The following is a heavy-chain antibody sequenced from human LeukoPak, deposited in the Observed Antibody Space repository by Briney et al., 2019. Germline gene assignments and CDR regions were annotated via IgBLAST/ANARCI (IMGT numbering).Heavy chain of an antibody. CDR3: ARDLRVDTAMVY. CDR1: GGTFSSYA. CDR2: IIPIFGTA. V-gene: IGHV1-69*13. J-gene: IGHJ4*02. Sequence: SVKVSCKASGGTFSSYAISWVRQAPGQGLEWMGGIIPIFGTANYAQKFQGRVTITSDESTSTAYMELSSLRSEDTAVYYCARDLRVDTAMVYWGQGTLVTVSS. D-gene: IGHD5-18*01.